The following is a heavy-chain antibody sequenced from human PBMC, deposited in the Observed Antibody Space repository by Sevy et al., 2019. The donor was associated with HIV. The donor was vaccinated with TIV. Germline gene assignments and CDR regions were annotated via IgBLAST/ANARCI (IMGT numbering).Heavy chain of an antibody. V-gene: IGHV1-24*01. D-gene: IGHD3-22*01. CDR3: ATAREYYSDNSGYLDY. CDR2: FDPDDGET. J-gene: IGHJ4*02. Sequence: ASVKVSWKVSGYTLSELSMHWVRQPPGKGLEGMGRFDPDDGETIYAQRFQGRVTMTEVTSPDTAYMELSSLRSEDTAMYYCATAREYYSDNSGYLDYWGQGTPVPVSS. CDR1: GYTLSELS.